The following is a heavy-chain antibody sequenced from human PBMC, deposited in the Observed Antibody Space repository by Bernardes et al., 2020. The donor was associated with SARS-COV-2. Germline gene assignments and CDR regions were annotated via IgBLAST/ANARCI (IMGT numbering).Heavy chain of an antibody. CDR3: SGRAYYYGMDV. D-gene: IGHD1-26*01. CDR1: GFTFSSYG. Sequence: GGSLRLSCAASGFTFSSYGMHWVRQAPGKGLEWVAVISYDGSNKYYADSVKGRFTISRDNSKNTLYLQMNSLRAEDTAVYYCSGRAYYYGMDVWGQGTTVTVSS. CDR2: ISYDGSNK. V-gene: IGHV3-30*03. J-gene: IGHJ6*02.